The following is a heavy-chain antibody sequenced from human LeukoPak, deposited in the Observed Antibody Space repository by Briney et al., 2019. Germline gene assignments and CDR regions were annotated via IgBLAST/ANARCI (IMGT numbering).Heavy chain of an antibody. D-gene: IGHD2-15*01. CDR1: GFTFSTYA. Sequence: GSLRLSCAASGFTFSTYAMNWVRQAPGKGLEWVSAISGGGETTYNADSVKGRFIISRDNSKNTLYLQMKGLRAEDTAIYYCAKGDGGSCSSSSCSTYFDYWGQGTLVTVSS. V-gene: IGHV3-23*01. CDR3: AKGDGGSCSSSSCSTYFDY. J-gene: IGHJ4*02. CDR2: ISGGGETT.